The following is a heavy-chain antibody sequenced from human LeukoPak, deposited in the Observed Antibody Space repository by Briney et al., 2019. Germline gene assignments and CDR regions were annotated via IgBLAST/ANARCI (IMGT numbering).Heavy chain of an antibody. CDR2: MTGGGAT. V-gene: IGHV3-23*01. Sequence: GGSLRLSCVGSGFSFNKYAASWVRQAPGKGLEWVAGMTGGGATYHADSVKGRFVISRDNSKNTVYLQMNSLRAEATALYFCAKKKTVGDARGDFASWAQGTLVTVSP. J-gene: IGHJ4*02. CDR3: AKKKTVGDARGDFAS. D-gene: IGHD3-10*01. CDR1: GFSFNKYA.